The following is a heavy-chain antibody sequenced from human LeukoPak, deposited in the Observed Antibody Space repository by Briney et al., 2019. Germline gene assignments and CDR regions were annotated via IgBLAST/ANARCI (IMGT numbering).Heavy chain of an antibody. Sequence: ASVKVSCKASGYTFTGYYMHWVRQAPGQGLEWMGWINPNRGGTNYAQKFQGRVTMTRDTSISTAYMDLSRLRSADTAVYYCAREGGFYRPLDYSGQGTLVTVSS. J-gene: IGHJ4*02. CDR2: INPNRGGT. D-gene: IGHD3-3*01. CDR1: GYTFTGYY. CDR3: AREGGFYRPLDY. V-gene: IGHV1-2*02.